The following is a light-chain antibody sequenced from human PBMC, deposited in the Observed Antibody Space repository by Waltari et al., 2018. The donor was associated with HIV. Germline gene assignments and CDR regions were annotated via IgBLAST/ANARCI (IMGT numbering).Light chain of an antibody. J-gene: IGLJ2*01. CDR3: QAWDSSAVV. CDR1: KLGDKY. Sequence: SSELTQPPSVSVSPGQTASITCSGDKLGDKYVCWYQQKPGQSPLLVIYQDNRRPSGIPERFSGSNSGNTATLTISGTQAMDEADYYCQAWDSSAVVFGGGTKLTVL. V-gene: IGLV3-1*01. CDR2: QDN.